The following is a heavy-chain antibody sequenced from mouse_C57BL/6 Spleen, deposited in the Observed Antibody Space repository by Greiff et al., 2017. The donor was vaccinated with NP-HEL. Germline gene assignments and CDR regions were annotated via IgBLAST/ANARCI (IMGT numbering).Heavy chain of an antibody. Sequence: EVQVVESGGGLVKPGGSLKLSCAASGFTFSDYGMHWVRQAPEKGLEWVAYISSGSSTIYYADTVKGRFTISRNNAKNTLFLQMTSLRSEDTAMYYCARGSSGYVRAMDYWGQGTSVTVSS. J-gene: IGHJ4*01. CDR1: GFTFSDYG. V-gene: IGHV5-17*01. CDR3: ARGSSGYVRAMDY. D-gene: IGHD3-2*02. CDR2: ISSGSSTI.